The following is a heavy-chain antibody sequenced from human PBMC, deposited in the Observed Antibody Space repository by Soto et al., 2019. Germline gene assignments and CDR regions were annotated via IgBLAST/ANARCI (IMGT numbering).Heavy chain of an antibody. CDR3: AEVGDYDILTGYYSRSRGSDY. CDR2: ISGSGGST. Sequence: GGSLRLSCAASGFTFSSYAMSWVRHAPGKGLEWVSAISGSGGSTYYADSVKGRFTISRDNSKNTLYLQMNSLRAEDTAVYYCAEVGDYDILTGYYSRSRGSDYWGQGTLVTVSS. J-gene: IGHJ4*02. CDR1: GFTFSSYA. V-gene: IGHV3-23*01. D-gene: IGHD3-9*01.